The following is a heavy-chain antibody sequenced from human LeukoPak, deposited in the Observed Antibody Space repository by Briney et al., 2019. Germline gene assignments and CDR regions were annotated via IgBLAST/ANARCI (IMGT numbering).Heavy chain of an antibody. J-gene: IGHJ4*02. D-gene: IGHD6-13*01. CDR2: ISGSGSTI. CDR3: ARAPYSSTWYYFDY. CDR1: GFTFSDYY. V-gene: IGHV3-11*01. Sequence: GGSLRLSCAPSGFTFSDYYMSWVRQAPGKGLEWVSYISGSGSTISYADSVKGRFTISRDNAKNSLYLLMNSLRADDTAVYYCARAPYSSTWYYFDYWGQGTLVTVSS.